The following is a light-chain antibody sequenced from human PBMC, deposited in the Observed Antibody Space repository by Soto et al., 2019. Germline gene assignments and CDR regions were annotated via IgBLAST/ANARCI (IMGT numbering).Light chain of an antibody. CDR1: SSDVGGYNY. J-gene: IGLJ1*01. CDR3: SSYRRSSSHV. Sequence: QSALTQPASVSGSPGQSITISCIGTSSDVGGYNYVSWYQQHPGKAPKLMIYDVSDRPSGVSNRFSGSKSGNTASLTISGLQAEDEADYYCSSYRRSSSHVFGTGTKVTVL. V-gene: IGLV2-14*03. CDR2: DVS.